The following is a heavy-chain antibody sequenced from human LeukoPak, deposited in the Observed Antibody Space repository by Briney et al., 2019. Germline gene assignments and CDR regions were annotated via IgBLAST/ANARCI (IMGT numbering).Heavy chain of an antibody. CDR2: INHSGST. V-gene: IGHV4-34*01. Sequence: PSETLSLTCAVYGGSFSGYYWSWIRQPPGKGLEWIGEINHSGSTNYNPSLKSRVTISVDTSKNQFSLKLSSVTAADTAVYYCAGGPHYGDGNYFFHMDVWAKGTTVTISS. CDR3: AGGPHYGDGNYFFHMDV. D-gene: IGHD4-17*01. J-gene: IGHJ6*03. CDR1: GGSFSGYY.